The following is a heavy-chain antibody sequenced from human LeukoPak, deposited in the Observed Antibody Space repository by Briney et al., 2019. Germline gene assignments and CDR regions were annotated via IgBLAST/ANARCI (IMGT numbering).Heavy chain of an antibody. CDR3: ASGSYLGGVVRV. Sequence: GASVKVSCKDSGDSFSNYGFTWVRQAPGQGLEWMGWISADSGNKYYAQNFQHRVTMTTDTSTTTGYMELRSLRSDDTAVYYCASGSYLGGVVRVWARGTTGPVSS. J-gene: IGHJ6*02. V-gene: IGHV1-18*01. D-gene: IGHD1-26*01. CDR2: ISADSGNK. CDR1: GDSFSNYG.